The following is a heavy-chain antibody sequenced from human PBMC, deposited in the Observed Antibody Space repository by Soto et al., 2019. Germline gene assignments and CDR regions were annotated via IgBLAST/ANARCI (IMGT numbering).Heavy chain of an antibody. CDR3: ARVYTGYNSYGFEP. D-gene: IGHD5-12*01. Sequence: SETLSLTCTISGGSVSGGSYYWSWIRQPPGKGLEWIGYISYTGSTDYNPSLKSRVTVSVDTSKTQFSLNLSSLTAADTAVYYCARVYTGYNSYGFEPWGQGTLVTVSP. CDR2: ISYTGST. J-gene: IGHJ5*02. V-gene: IGHV4-61*01. CDR1: GGSVSGGSYY.